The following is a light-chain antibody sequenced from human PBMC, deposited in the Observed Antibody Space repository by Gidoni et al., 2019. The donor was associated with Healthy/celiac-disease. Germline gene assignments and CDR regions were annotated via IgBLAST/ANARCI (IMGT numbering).Light chain of an antibody. J-gene: IGLJ3*02. CDR2: EVS. CDR1: SSDVGGYNY. Sequence: QSALTQPPSASGSTGQSVTISCTGTSSDVGGYNYVSWYQQHPGKAPKLMIYEVSKRPSGVPDRFSGSKSGNMASLTVSGLQAEDEADYYCSSYAGSNNFEVFGGGTKLTVL. CDR3: SSYAGSNNFEV. V-gene: IGLV2-8*01.